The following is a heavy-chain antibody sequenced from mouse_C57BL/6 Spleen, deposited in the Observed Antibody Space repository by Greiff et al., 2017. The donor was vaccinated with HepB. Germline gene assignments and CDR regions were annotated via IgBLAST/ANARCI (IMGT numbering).Heavy chain of an antibody. CDR2: IDPSDSET. D-gene: IGHD2-2*01. CDR3: ARSEGYGYDYFDY. V-gene: IGHV1-52*01. J-gene: IGHJ2*01. CDR1: GYTFTSYW. Sequence: QVQLKESGAELVRPGSSVKLSCKASGYTFTSYWMHWVKQRPIQGLEWIGNIDPSDSETHYNQKFKDKATLTVDKSSSTAYMQLSSLTSEDSAVYYCARSEGYGYDYFDYWGQGTTLTVSS.